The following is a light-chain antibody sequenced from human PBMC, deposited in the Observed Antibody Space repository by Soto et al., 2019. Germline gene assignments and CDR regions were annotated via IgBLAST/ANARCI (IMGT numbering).Light chain of an antibody. Sequence: SYELTQPPSVSVSPGQTASITCSGDKLGDKYACWYQQKPGHSPVLVIYQDNKRPSGIPERFSGSNSGNTATLTISGTQAMDEADYYCQAWDSSTAWVFGTGTKVTVL. CDR3: QAWDSSTAWV. CDR1: KLGDKY. J-gene: IGLJ1*01. CDR2: QDN. V-gene: IGLV3-1*01.